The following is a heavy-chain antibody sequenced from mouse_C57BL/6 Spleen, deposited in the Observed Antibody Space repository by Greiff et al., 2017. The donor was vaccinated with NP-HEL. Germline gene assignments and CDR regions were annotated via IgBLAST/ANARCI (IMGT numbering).Heavy chain of an antibody. Sequence: VQLQQSGPELVKPGASVKIPCKASGYTFTDYNMDWVKQSHGKSLEWIGDINPNNGGTIYNQKFKGKATLTVDKSSSPAYLELRSLTSDDTAVYYGARSYDYSGNFEVWGTGTTVTVSS. D-gene: IGHD2-4*01. CDR3: ARSYDYSGNFEV. J-gene: IGHJ1*03. CDR1: GYTFTDYN. V-gene: IGHV1-18*01. CDR2: INPNNGGT.